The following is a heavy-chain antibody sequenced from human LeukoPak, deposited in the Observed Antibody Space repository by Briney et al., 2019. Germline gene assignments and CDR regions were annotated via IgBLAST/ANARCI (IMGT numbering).Heavy chain of an antibody. J-gene: IGHJ6*02. Sequence: ASVKVSCKASGYTFTGYYMHWVRQAPGQGLEWMGWINPNSGGTNYAQKFQGRVTMTRDTSISTAYVELSRLRSDDTAVYYCARDIAVVVVAATQRYYYYYHGMDVWGQGTTVTVSS. D-gene: IGHD2-15*01. CDR2: INPNSGGT. V-gene: IGHV1-2*02. CDR3: ARDIAVVVVAATQRYYYYYHGMDV. CDR1: GYTFTGYY.